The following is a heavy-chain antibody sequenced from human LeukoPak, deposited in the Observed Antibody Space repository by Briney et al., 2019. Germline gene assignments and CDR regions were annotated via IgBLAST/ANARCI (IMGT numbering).Heavy chain of an antibody. J-gene: IGHJ4*02. CDR3: ARSIAARPYYFDY. CDR1: GGTFSSYA. D-gene: IGHD6-6*01. Sequence: ASVKVSCKASGGTFSSYAISWVRQAPGQGLEWMGGIIPIFGTANYAQKFQGRVTITTDESTSTAYMELSSLRSEDTAVYYCARSIAARPYYFDYWGQGTLVTVSS. V-gene: IGHV1-69*05. CDR2: IIPIFGTA.